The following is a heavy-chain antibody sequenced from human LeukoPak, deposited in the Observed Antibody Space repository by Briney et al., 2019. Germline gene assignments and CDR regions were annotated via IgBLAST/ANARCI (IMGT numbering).Heavy chain of an antibody. J-gene: IGHJ4*02. CDR2: IDSSGIDT. CDR1: GFTFSSYA. V-gene: IGHV3-23*05. Sequence: GGSLRLSCAASGFTFSSYAMSWVRQAPGKGLVWVSRIDSSGIDTSYADSVKGRVTISRDNSKNTLYLQMNSLRAEDTAVYYCARGPSGYHNTGGQGTLVTVSS. D-gene: IGHD5-12*01. CDR3: ARGPSGYHNT.